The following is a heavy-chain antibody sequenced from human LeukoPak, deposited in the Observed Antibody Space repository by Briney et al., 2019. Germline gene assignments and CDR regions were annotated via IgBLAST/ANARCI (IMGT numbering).Heavy chain of an antibody. CDR2: INHSGST. V-gene: IGHV4-34*01. J-gene: IGHJ6*02. Sequence: SETLSLTCTVSGGSISSYYWSWIRQPPGKGLEWIGEINHSGSTNYNPSLKSRVTISVDTSKNQFSLKLSSVTAADTAVYYCARGQIDYDFWSGYYGMDVWGQGTTVTVSS. CDR3: ARGQIDYDFWSGYYGMDV. CDR1: GGSISSYY. D-gene: IGHD3-3*01.